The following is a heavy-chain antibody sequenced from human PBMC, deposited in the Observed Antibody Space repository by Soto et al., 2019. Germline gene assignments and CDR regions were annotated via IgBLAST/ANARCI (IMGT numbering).Heavy chain of an antibody. CDR2: IWYDGSDK. CDR1: GFTFISYG. V-gene: IGHV3-33*01. CDR3: ARGMGYYDYGMDV. D-gene: IGHD2-8*01. J-gene: IGHJ6*02. Sequence: QVQLVESGGGVVQPGRSLRLSCAASGFTFISYGMHWVRQAPGKGLEWVAVIWYDGSDKYYADSGKGRFTISRDNSKNTLYLQMNSLRAEDTAVYYCARGMGYYDYGMDVWGQGTTVTVS.